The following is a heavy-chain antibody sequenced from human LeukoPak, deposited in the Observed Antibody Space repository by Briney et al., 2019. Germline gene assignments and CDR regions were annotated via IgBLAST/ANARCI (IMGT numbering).Heavy chain of an antibody. CDR1: GGSISSCDYY. CDR2: FYDSGST. D-gene: IGHD2-15*01. V-gene: IGHV4-30-4*01. J-gene: IGHJ5*02. Sequence: PSQTLSLTCTVSGGSISSCDYYWSWMRPAPGKDLEGNRYFYDSGSTYYNPSPKSRVTISVDTSKNQFSLKLSSVTAADTAVYYCARGPLSLYSSGGSCDSHCFDPWGQGTLVTVSS. CDR3: ARGPLSLYSSGGSCDSHCFDP.